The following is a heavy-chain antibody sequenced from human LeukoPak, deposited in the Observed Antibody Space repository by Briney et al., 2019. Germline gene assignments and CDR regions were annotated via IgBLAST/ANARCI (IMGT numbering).Heavy chain of an antibody. CDR3: ASSYCGGDCYSNTYYCYYGMDV. CDR2: INAGNGNT. V-gene: IGHV1-3*01. CDR1: GYTFTSYA. J-gene: IGHJ6*02. D-gene: IGHD2-21*02. Sequence: GASVKVSCRASGYTFTSYAMHWVRQAPGQRLEWMGWINAGNGNTKYSQKFQGRVTITRDTSASTAYMELSSLRSEDTAVYYCASSYCGGDCYSNTYYCYYGMDVWGQGTTVTVSS.